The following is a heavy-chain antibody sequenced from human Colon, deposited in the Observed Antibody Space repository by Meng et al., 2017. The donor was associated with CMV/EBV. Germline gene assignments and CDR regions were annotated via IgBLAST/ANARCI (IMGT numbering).Heavy chain of an antibody. CDR1: GDPINNYY. J-gene: IGHJ6*02. Sequence: SETLSLTCTVSGDPINNYYWSWIRQHPGKGLEWIGYIYYSGNTNYNPSLKSRVTISLDTSKNQFSLKLRSVTAADTAVYYCARDSRTHGPYYYHGVDVWGQGTTVTVSS. D-gene: IGHD2-2*01. CDR2: IYYSGNT. V-gene: IGHV4-59*01. CDR3: ARDSRTHGPYYYHGVDV.